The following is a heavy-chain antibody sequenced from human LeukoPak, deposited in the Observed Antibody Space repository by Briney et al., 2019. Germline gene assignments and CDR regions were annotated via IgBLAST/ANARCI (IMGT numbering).Heavy chain of an antibody. V-gene: IGHV1-24*01. CDR3: ATSRGVVAASPFDY. D-gene: IGHD2-15*01. Sequence: ASVKVSCKVSGYTLTELSMHWVRQAPGEGLEWMGGFDPEDGETIYAQKFQGRVTMTEDTSTDTAYMELSSLRSEDTAVYYCATSRGVVAASPFDYWGQGTLVTVSS. J-gene: IGHJ4*02. CDR2: FDPEDGET. CDR1: GYTLTELS.